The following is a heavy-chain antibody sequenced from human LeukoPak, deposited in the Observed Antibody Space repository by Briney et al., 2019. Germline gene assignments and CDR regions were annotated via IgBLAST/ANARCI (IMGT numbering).Heavy chain of an antibody. D-gene: IGHD4/OR15-4a*01. CDR1: GFGFSRYA. Sequence: GGSLRLSCAASGFGFSRYAMTWVRQAPGKGLEWVSLITESGHSTYYTKSVKGRFTISRDNSKNTLYLQMNSLGVEDTALYFCAKGFACAENGCYGLDSWAQGILVIVSS. J-gene: IGHJ4*02. CDR3: AKGFACAENGCYGLDS. CDR2: ITESGHST. V-gene: IGHV3-23*01.